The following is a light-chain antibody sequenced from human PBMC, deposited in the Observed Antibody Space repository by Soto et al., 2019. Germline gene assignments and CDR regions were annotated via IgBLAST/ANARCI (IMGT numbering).Light chain of an antibody. V-gene: IGKV3D-20*02. CDR3: QQCGKGPLT. CDR2: AAS. CDR1: HMGNNSY. J-gene: IGKJ4*02. Sequence: LSAVERATLSCRAAHMGNNSYLAWYQQKPGQAPRLVIYAASSRATGVPDRFSGSGSGTDFTLTISRLEPEDFAVYYCQQCGKGPLTFGRGTKVDI.